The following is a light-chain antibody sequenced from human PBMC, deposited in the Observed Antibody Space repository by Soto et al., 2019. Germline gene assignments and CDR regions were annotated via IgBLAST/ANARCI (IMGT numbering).Light chain of an antibody. CDR1: SSDVGVYNY. V-gene: IGLV2-11*01. CDR3: CSYAGSYTWV. J-gene: IGLJ3*02. CDR2: DVT. Sequence: QSALTQPRPVSGSPGQSVTISCTGTSSDVGVYNYVSWFQQHPGKAPKLMIYDVTKRPSGVPDRFSGSKSGNTASLTISGLQAEDEADYYCCSYAGSYTWVFGGGTTVTVL.